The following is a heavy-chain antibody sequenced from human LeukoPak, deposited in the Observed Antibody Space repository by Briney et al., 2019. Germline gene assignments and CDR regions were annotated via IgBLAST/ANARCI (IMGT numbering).Heavy chain of an antibody. D-gene: IGHD3-9*01. Sequence: SVKVSCKASGGTFSSYAISWVRQAPGQGLEWMGGIIPIFGTANYAQKFQGRVSITADESTSTAYMELSSLRSEDTAVYYCARAHYDILTGASYYSYGMDVWGKGTTVTVSS. CDR3: ARAHYDILTGASYYSYGMDV. V-gene: IGHV1-69*13. J-gene: IGHJ6*04. CDR2: IIPIFGTA. CDR1: GGTFSSYA.